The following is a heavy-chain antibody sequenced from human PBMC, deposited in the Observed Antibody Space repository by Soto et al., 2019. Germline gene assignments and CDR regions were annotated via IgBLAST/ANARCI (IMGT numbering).Heavy chain of an antibody. D-gene: IGHD2-15*01. CDR1: GGSFSGYY. CDR3: ARERRYCSGGSCYSDFDY. V-gene: IGHV4-34*01. J-gene: IGHJ4*02. CDR2: INHSGST. Sequence: QVQLQQWGAGLLKPSETLSLTCAVYGGSFSGYYWSWIRQPPGKGLEWIGEINHSGSTNYNPSLKSRVTISVDTSKNQFSLKLSSVTAADTAVYYCARERRYCSGGSCYSDFDYWGQGTLVTVSS.